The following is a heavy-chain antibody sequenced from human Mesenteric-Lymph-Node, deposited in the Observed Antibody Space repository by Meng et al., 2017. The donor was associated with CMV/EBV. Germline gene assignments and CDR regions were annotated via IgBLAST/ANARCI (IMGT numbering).Heavy chain of an antibody. CDR2: IGSKAYGEAT. CDR3: ARHTRHDHNNYPGSGNYYPFDH. Sequence: GESLKISCTTSGFTFGDNPISWVRQAPGKGPEWVGFIGSKAYGEATEYAASVKGRFTISRDDRKAVAYLQMNSLKTEDSAVYYCARHTRHDHNNYPGSGNYYPFDHWGRGTLVTVSS. D-gene: IGHD3-10*01. J-gene: IGHJ4*02. V-gene: IGHV3-49*04. CDR1: GFTFGDNP.